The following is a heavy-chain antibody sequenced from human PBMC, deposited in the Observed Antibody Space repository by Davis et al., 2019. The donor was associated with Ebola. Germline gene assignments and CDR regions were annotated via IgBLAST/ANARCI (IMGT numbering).Heavy chain of an antibody. CDR3: ARGRMYYYGSGSYYKY. CDR2: ISYDGSNK. D-gene: IGHD3-10*01. CDR1: GFTFSSYG. J-gene: IGHJ4*02. V-gene: IGHV3-30*03. Sequence: GESLKISCAASGFTFSSYGMHWVRQAPGKGLEWVAVISYDGSNKYYADSVKGRFTISRDNSKNTLYLQMNSLRAEDTAVYYCARGRMYYYGSGSYYKYWGQGTLVTVSS.